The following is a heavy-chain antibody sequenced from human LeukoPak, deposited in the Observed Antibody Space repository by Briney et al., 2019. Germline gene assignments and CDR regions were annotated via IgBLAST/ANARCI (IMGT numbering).Heavy chain of an antibody. J-gene: IGHJ4*02. Sequence: GGSLRLSCAASGFTFSSYAMSSVRQAPGKGLEWVSAISGSGGSTYYADSVKGRFTISRDNSKNTLYLQMNSLRAEDTAVYYCAKDVGDYGDYFDYWGQGTLVTVSS. D-gene: IGHD4-17*01. V-gene: IGHV3-23*01. CDR3: AKDVGDYGDYFDY. CDR1: GFTFSSYA. CDR2: ISGSGGST.